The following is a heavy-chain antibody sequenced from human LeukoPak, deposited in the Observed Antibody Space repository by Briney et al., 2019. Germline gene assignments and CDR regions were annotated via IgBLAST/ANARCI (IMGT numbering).Heavy chain of an antibody. CDR2: IRYDGSKK. CDR3: AKEIWPTVTIPGWTYFVY. V-gene: IGHV3-30*02. CDR1: AFTFRSYG. D-gene: IGHD4-17*01. J-gene: IGHJ4*02. Sequence: PGGSLRLSCAASAFTFRSYGMPWVRQAPGKGLEWVTFIRYDGSKKYYADSVKGRFTISRDNSKNTLYLQMNSLRAEDTAVYYCAKEIWPTVTIPGWTYFVYWGQGTLVTVSS.